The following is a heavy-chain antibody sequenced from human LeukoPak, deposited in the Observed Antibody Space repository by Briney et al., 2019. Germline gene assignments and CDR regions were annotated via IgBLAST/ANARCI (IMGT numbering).Heavy chain of an antibody. D-gene: IGHD5-12*01. CDR3: ARGSGYDSRSFQY. CDR1: GFTFTSYN. CDR2: IRNKANSYTT. J-gene: IGHJ4*02. V-gene: IGHV3-72*01. Sequence: PGGSLRLSCAASGFTFTSYNMNWVRQAPGKGLEWVGRIRNKANSYTTEYAASVKGRFTISRDDSKNSLYLQMNNLKTDDTAVYYCARGSGYDSRSFQYWGQGTLVTVSS.